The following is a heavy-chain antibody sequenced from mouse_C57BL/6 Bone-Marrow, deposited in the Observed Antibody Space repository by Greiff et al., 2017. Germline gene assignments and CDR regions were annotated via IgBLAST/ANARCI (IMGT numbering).Heavy chain of an antibody. Sequence: EVKLMESGGGLVQPGGSLKLSCAASGFTFSDYYMYWVRQTPEKRLEWVAYISNGGGSTNYPDTVKGRFTISRDNAKNTLYLQMSRLNSEDTAMYYCASLNYYGSRVWFAYWGQGTLVTVSA. CDR1: GFTFSDYY. J-gene: IGHJ3*01. D-gene: IGHD1-1*01. CDR2: ISNGGGST. V-gene: IGHV5-12*01. CDR3: ASLNYYGSRVWFAY.